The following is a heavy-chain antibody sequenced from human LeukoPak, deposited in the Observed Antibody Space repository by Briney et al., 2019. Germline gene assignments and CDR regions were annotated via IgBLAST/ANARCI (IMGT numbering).Heavy chain of an antibody. V-gene: IGHV1-69*13. CDR1: GGTFSSYA. J-gene: IGHJ5*02. D-gene: IGHD3-10*01. Sequence: ASVKVSCKASGGTFSSYAICWVRQAPGQGLEWMGGIIPIFGTANYAQKFQGRVTITADESTSTAYMELSSLRSEDTAVYYCAGGYYLNWFDPWGQGTLVTVSS. CDR3: AGGYYLNWFDP. CDR2: IIPIFGTA.